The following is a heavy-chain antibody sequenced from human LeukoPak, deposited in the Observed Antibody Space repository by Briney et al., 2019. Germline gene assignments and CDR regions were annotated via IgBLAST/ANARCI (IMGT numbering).Heavy chain of an antibody. J-gene: IGHJ4*02. V-gene: IGHV1-18*01. Sequence: GASVKVSCKTSGYTFISYGISWVRQAPGQGLECMGRISPHNGATNYAQNFQGRVTMTTDTSTSTAYMELRSLRSDDTAFYYCARIDGDTTYWGQGTLVTVSS. CDR1: GYTFISYG. D-gene: IGHD4-17*01. CDR3: ARIDGDTTY. CDR2: ISPHNGAT.